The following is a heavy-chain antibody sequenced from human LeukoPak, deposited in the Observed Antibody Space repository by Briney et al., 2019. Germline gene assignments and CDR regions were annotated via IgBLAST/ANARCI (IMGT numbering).Heavy chain of an antibody. Sequence: SETLSLTCAVYGGSFSGYYWSWIRQPPGKGLEWIGEINHSGSTNYNPSLKSRVTISVDTSKNQFSLKLSSVAAADTAVYYCAREINYYGSGSYVYWGQGTLVTVSS. CDR1: GGSFSGYY. J-gene: IGHJ4*02. CDR2: INHSGST. CDR3: AREINYYGSGSYVY. V-gene: IGHV4-34*01. D-gene: IGHD3-10*01.